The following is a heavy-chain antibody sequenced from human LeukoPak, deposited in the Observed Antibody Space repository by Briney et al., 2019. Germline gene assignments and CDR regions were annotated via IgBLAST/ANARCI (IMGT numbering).Heavy chain of an antibody. Sequence: PSETLSLTCTVSGGSVSSGTYYWSWIRQPPGKGLEWIGYIYYSGSTNYNPSLKSRVTISVDTSKNQFSLKLSSVTAADTAVYYCARDLRRLGELFPWGQGTLVTVSS. CDR2: IYYSGST. V-gene: IGHV4-61*01. J-gene: IGHJ5*02. CDR3: ARDLRRLGELFP. D-gene: IGHD3-16*01. CDR1: GGSVSSGTYY.